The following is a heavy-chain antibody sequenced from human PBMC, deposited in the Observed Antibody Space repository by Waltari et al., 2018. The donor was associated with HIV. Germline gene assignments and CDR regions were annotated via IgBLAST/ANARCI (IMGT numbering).Heavy chain of an antibody. D-gene: IGHD3-22*01. CDR3: ARDRRYYDSSGYYLAYGMDV. CDR1: GFIVSSNY. J-gene: IGHJ6*02. Sequence: EVQLVETGGGLIQPGGSLRLSCAASGFIVSSNYMTWVRQAPGKGLEWVSVIYSGGSTFYTDSVKGRFTISRDNSKNTLYLQMNSLRAEDTAVYYCARDRRYYDSSGYYLAYGMDVWGQGTTVTVSS. CDR2: IYSGGST. V-gene: IGHV3-53*02.